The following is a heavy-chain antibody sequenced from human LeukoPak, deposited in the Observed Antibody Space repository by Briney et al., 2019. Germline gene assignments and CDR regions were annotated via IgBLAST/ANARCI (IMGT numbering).Heavy chain of an antibody. CDR3: AREPLYGSGSYAFDT. V-gene: IGHV1-2*02. Sequence: ASVKVSCKASGYTFTGYYMHWVRQAPGQGLEWMGWINPNSGGTNYAQKFQGRVTMTRDTSISTAYMELSRLRSDDTAVYYCAREPLYGSGSYAFDTWGQGTMVTVSS. CDR1: GYTFTGYY. J-gene: IGHJ3*02. D-gene: IGHD3-10*01. CDR2: INPNSGGT.